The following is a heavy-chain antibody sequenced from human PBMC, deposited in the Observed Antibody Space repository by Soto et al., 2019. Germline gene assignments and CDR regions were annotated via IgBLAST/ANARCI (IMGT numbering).Heavy chain of an antibody. Sequence: GGSLRLSCAASGFTVSSNYMSWVRQAPGKGLEWVSVIYSGGSTYYADSVKGRFTISRDNSKNTLYLQMNSLRAEDTAVYYCARARGSSQLRGYYYGMDVWGQGTTVTVSS. CDR1: GFTVSSNY. D-gene: IGHD6-13*01. V-gene: IGHV3-53*01. J-gene: IGHJ6*02. CDR2: IYSGGST. CDR3: ARARGSSQLRGYYYGMDV.